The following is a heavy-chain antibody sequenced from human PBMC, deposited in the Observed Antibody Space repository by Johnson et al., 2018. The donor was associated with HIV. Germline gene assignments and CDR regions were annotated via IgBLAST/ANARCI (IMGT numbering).Heavy chain of an antibody. CDR1: GFTFDDYG. D-gene: IGHD6-13*01. CDR2: INWNGGST. V-gene: IGHV3-20*04. Sequence: MLLVESGGGIVRPGGSLRLSCAASGFTFDDYGMSWVRQAPGQGLEWVSGINWNGGSTGYADAVQGRFTISRDNAKKSLYLQMNSLRAEDTAVYYCASWGVGSSWNHDAFDIWGQGTMVTVSS. CDR3: ASWGVGSSWNHDAFDI. J-gene: IGHJ3*02.